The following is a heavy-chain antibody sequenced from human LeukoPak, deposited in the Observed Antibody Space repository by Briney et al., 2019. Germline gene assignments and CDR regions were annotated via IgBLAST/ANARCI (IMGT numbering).Heavy chain of an antibody. V-gene: IGHV4-59*08. Sequence: PSETLSLTCTVSGGSISSYYWSWIRQPPGKGLEWIGYIYYSGSTNYNPSPKSRVTISVDTSKNQFSLKLSSVTAADTAVYYCARVSYNWNLYYFDYWGQGTLVTVSS. CDR1: GGSISSYY. CDR2: IYYSGST. D-gene: IGHD1-7*01. CDR3: ARVSYNWNLYYFDY. J-gene: IGHJ4*02.